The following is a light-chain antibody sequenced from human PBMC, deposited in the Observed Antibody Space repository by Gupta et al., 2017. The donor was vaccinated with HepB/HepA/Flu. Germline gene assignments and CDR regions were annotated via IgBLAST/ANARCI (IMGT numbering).Light chain of an antibody. CDR3: QQYEHWPPYT. Sequence: EIVVTQSPATLSVSPGETATLSCRASQNVDNNLVWYQQKPGQSPRLLIYGASTRDTGVSGRFSGSGYGTDFTLTISSRQSEDFAVYYCQQYEHWPPYTFGQGTKVDIK. CDR2: GAS. V-gene: IGKV3-15*01. J-gene: IGKJ2*01. CDR1: QNVDNN.